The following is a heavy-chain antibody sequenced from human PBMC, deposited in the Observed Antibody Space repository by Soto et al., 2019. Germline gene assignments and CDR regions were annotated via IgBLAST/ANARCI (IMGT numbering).Heavy chain of an antibody. CDR2: VNHRGST. D-gene: IGHD2-15*01. V-gene: IGHV4-34*01. CDR1: GGSFSGYY. CDR3: ARDGFCSGGTCRIGNWFDP. J-gene: IGHJ5*02. Sequence: PSETLSLTCAVYGGSFSGYYWTWIRQSPGKGLEWIGNVNHRGSTNYNVSLQSRVTISVDTSQNQFSLKLDSVTAADTAVYYCARDGFCSGGTCRIGNWFDPWGQGTLGTVSS.